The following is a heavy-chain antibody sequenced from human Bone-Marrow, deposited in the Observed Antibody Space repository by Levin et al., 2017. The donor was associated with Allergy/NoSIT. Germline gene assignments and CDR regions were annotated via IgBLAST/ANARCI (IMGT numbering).Heavy chain of an antibody. CDR1: GFTFSSYW. V-gene: IGHV3-7*04. CDR2: IKQDGSET. J-gene: IGHJ4*02. D-gene: IGHD6-19*01. Sequence: GESLKISCAASGFTFSSYWMNWVRQAPGKGLAWVASIKQDGSETYYVDSVKGRFTISRDNAENSLSLQMNSLRAEVTAVYYCARGPGSMYTMPAGTVDFWGQGTLVSVSA. CDR3: ARGPGSMYTMPAGTVDF.